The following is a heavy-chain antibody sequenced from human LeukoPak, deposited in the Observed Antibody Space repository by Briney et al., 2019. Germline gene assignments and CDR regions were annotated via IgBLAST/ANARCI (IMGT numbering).Heavy chain of an antibody. J-gene: IGHJ4*02. D-gene: IGHD5-18*01. CDR3: TKDTVDTTMVPYYFEY. CDR1: GFTFSSYA. V-gene: IGHV3-23*01. CDR2: ISGSGGST. Sequence: GGSLRLSCAASGFTFSSYAMSWVRQAPGKGLEWVSAISGSGGSTYYADSVKGRFTISRDNPKNTLFLQMNSLRAEDTAVYYCTKDTVDTTMVPYYFEYWGQGTLVTVSS.